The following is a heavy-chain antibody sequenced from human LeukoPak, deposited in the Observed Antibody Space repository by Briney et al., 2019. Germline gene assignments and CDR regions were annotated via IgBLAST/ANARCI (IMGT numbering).Heavy chain of an antibody. J-gene: IGHJ4*02. CDR2: ISAYNGNT. D-gene: IGHD4-11*01. Sequence: AASVKVSCKASGYTFTSYGISWVRQAPGQGLEWMGWISAYNGNTNHAQKLQGRVTMTTDTSTSTAYMELRSLRSDDTAVYYCARDWYGVTTDYWGQGTLVTVSS. CDR1: GYTFTSYG. CDR3: ARDWYGVTTDY. V-gene: IGHV1-18*01.